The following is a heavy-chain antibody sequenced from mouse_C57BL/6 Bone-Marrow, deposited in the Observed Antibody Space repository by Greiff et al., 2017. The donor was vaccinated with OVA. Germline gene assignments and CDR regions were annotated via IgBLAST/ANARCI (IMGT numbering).Heavy chain of an antibody. V-gene: IGHV1-19*01. D-gene: IGHD2-3*01. CDR1: GYTFTDYY. CDR3: ARWDGYSIAY. CDR2: INPYNGGT. Sequence: EVQLQESGPVLVKPGASVKMSCKASGYTFTDYYMNGVKQSHGKSLEWIGVINPYNGGTSYNQKFKGKATLTVDKSSSTAYMELNSLTSEDSAVYYCARWDGYSIAYWGQGTLVTVSA. J-gene: IGHJ3*01.